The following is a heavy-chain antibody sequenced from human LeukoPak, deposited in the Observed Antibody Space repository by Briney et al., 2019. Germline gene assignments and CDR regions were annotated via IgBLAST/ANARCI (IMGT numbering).Heavy chain of an antibody. J-gene: IGHJ4*02. D-gene: IGHD3-10*02. CDR3: ARGSVRGIISF. V-gene: IGHV3-21*01. Sequence: GGSLRLSCAASGFTFNSYNMLWVRQAPGKGLEWVSSISTDSSHIFYVDSVKGRFTTSRDNAQNSLYLQMDSLRAEDTAMYYCARGSVRGIISFWGRGTRVTVSS. CDR1: GFTFNSYN. CDR2: ISTDSSHI.